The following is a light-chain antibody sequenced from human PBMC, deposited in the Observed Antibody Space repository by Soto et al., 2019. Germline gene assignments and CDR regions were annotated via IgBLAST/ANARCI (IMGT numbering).Light chain of an antibody. V-gene: IGLV1-40*01. J-gene: IGLJ3*02. CDR1: SSNIGAGYD. CDR2: GNS. Sequence: QSVLTQPPSVSGAPGQRVTISCTGGSSNIGAGYDVHWYQQLPGTAPKLLIYGNSNRPSGVPDRFSGSKSGTSASLAITGLQAEDEADYYCQSYDSSRRVFGGGTKLTVL. CDR3: QSYDSSRRV.